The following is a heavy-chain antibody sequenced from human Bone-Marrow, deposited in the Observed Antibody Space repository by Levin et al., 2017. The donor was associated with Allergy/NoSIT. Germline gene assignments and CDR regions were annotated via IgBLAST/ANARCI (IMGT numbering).Heavy chain of an antibody. CDR1: GFTVTNTF. CDR2: IHRDGGT. CDR3: AKETEWSLGY. J-gene: IGHJ4*02. D-gene: IGHD2-2*03. V-gene: IGHV3-66*01. Sequence: PGESLKISCTISGFTVTNTFMSWVRQAPGKGLEWVSVIHRDGGTNYADSVKGRFTIFRDSSENTLYLQINSLRADDTAVYYCAKETEWSLGYWGQGTLVTVSS.